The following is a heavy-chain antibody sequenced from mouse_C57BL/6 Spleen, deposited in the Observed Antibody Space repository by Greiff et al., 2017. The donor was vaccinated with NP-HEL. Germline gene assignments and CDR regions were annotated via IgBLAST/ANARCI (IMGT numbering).Heavy chain of an antibody. J-gene: IGHJ4*01. CDR2: FYPGSGSI. CDR1: GYTFTEYT. CDR3: ARHEERYDYDVGAMDD. V-gene: IGHV1-62-2*01. D-gene: IGHD2-4*01. Sequence: VQLQQSGAELVKPGASVKLSCKASGYTFTEYTIHWVKQRSGQGLEWIGWFYPGSGSIKYNEKFKDKATLPADTSSSTVYMELSSLTSEDSAVYFCARHEERYDYDVGAMDDWGKGTTVTVSS.